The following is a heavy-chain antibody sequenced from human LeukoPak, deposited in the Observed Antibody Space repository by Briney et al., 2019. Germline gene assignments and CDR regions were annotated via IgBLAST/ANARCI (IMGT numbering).Heavy chain of an antibody. CDR2: ISGIGGST. D-gene: IGHD3-10*01. V-gene: IGHV3-23*01. Sequence: GGSLRLSCAASGFTFSSYAMSWVRQAPGKGLEWVSAISGIGGSTYYADSVKGRFTISRDNSKNTLYLQMNSLRAEDTAVYYCAKDYLPYYGSGSYYCDWGQGTLVTVSS. J-gene: IGHJ4*02. CDR1: GFTFSSYA. CDR3: AKDYLPYYGSGSYYCD.